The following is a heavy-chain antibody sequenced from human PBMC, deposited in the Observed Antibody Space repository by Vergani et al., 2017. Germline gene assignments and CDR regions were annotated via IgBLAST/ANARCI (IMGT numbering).Heavy chain of an antibody. CDR3: AREPRQWELLYYYYYMDV. J-gene: IGHJ6*03. D-gene: IGHD1-26*01. CDR1: GYTFTSYG. V-gene: IGHV1-18*01. Sequence: VQLVESGAEVKKPGASVKVSCKASGYTFTSYGISWVRQAPGQGLEWMGWISAYNGNTNYAQKLQGRVTMTTDTSTSTAYMELRSLRSDDTAVYYCAREPRQWELLYYYYYMDVWGKGTTVTVSS. CDR2: ISAYNGNT.